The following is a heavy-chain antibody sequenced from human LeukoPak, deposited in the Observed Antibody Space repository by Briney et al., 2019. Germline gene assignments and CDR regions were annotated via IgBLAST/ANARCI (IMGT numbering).Heavy chain of an antibody. V-gene: IGHV3-48*01. CDR1: GFTFSSYS. D-gene: IGHD6-13*01. J-gene: IGHJ4*02. CDR3: ARGGIAAAKHGVISWFDY. CDR2: ISSSSSTI. Sequence: GGSLRLSCAASGFTFSSYSMNWVRQAPGKGLEWVSYISSSSSTIYYADSVKGRFTISRDNAKNSLYLQMNSLRAEDTAVYYCARGGIAAAKHGVISWFDYWGQGTLVTVSS.